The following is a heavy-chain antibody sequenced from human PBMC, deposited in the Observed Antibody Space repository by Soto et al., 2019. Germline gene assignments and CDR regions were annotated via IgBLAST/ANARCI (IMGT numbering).Heavy chain of an antibody. Sequence: QITLKESGPTLVKPTQTLTLTCTFSGFSLSTSSGVGVGWIRQPPGKALEWLAFIYWDDEKRYSPSLKSRLTVTKHTSKTPVVLIVSNMDPVDTATYYCAHILGIGGYYEGFDYWGQGALVTVSS. CDR2: IYWDDEK. CDR3: AHILGIGGYYEGFDY. CDR1: GFSLSTSSGVG. D-gene: IGHD1-26*01. J-gene: IGHJ4*02. V-gene: IGHV2-5*02.